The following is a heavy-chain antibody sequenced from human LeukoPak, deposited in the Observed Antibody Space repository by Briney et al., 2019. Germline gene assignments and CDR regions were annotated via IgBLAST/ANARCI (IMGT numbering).Heavy chain of an antibody. Sequence: SQTLSLTCTVSGGSVSSGGYYWSWIRQHPGKGLEWIGYIYYSGSTYYNPSLKSRVTISGDTSKNQFSLKLSSVTAADTALYYCASIPVAANYQKVQSKDAFDIWGQGTMVTVSS. D-gene: IGHD2-15*01. CDR2: IYYSGST. CDR1: GGSVSSGGYY. V-gene: IGHV4-31*03. J-gene: IGHJ3*02. CDR3: ASIPVAANYQKVQSKDAFDI.